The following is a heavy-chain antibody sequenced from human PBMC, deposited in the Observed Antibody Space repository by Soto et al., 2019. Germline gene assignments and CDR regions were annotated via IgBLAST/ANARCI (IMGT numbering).Heavy chain of an antibody. Sequence: LRLSCAASGFTFSSYWMHWVRQAPGKGLVWVSRIKTDGSSTNYADSVKGRFTISRDNAKNMLYLQMNSLRPEDTAVYYCTREKFDPWGQGTLVTGSS. V-gene: IGHV3-74*01. CDR3: TREKFDP. CDR1: GFTFSSYW. J-gene: IGHJ5*02. CDR2: IKTDGSST.